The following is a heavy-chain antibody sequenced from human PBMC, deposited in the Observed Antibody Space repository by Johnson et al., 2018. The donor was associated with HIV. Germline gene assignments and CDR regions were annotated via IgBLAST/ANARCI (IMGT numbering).Heavy chain of an antibody. CDR3: AKGRDGAFDI. J-gene: IGHJ3*02. D-gene: IGHD5-24*01. CDR2: ISYDGNNK. Sequence: QVQLVESGGGLVKPGGSLRLSCAASGFTFSNAWMSWVRQAPGKGLEWVAVISYDGNNKYYADSVKGRFTISRDNSKNTLYLQMNSLRAEDTAVYYCAKGRDGAFDIWGQGTMVTVSS. V-gene: IGHV3-30*18. CDR1: GFTFSNAW.